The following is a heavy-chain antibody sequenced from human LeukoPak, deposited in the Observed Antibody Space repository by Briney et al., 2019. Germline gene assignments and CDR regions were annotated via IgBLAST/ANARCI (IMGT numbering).Heavy chain of an antibody. CDR3: ARVSGYDWESSYDY. J-gene: IGHJ4*02. V-gene: IGHV4-59*01. CDR1: GGSISSYY. CDR2: IYYSGST. D-gene: IGHD5-12*01. Sequence: SETLSLTCSVSGGSISSYYWSWIRQPAGNGLEWVGYIYYSGSTNYNPSLKSRVTISVDTSKNQFSLKLSSVTAADTAVYYCARVSGYDWESSYDYWGQGTLVTVSS.